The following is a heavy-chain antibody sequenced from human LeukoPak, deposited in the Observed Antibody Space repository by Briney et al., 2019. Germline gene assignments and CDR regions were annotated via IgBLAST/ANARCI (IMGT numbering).Heavy chain of an antibody. CDR1: GFTVSGTY. D-gene: IGHD3/OR15-3a*01. CDR2: IYSAGDT. Sequence: PGGSLRLSCAASGFTVSGTYMSWVRQAPGKGLEWISVIYSAGDTFSADSVKGRFTISRDNSKNTLYLQMGSLRAEDMAVYYCARGGDWYVLSYFDYWGQGTLVTVSS. V-gene: IGHV3-53*05. J-gene: IGHJ4*02. CDR3: ARGGDWYVLSYFDY.